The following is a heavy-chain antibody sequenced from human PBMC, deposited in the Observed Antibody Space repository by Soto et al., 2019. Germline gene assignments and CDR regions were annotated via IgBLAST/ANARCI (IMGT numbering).Heavy chain of an antibody. V-gene: IGHV3-13*01. Sequence: PGGSLRLSCASSGFTFSSYDMHLVRQAPGKGLEWVSAIGTAGDTYYPGSVKGRFTISRENAKNSLYLQMNSLRAEDTAVYYCARAPIRSLWFGELLSYYYYGMDVWGQGTTVTVSS. CDR2: IGTAGDT. D-gene: IGHD3-10*01. CDR3: ARAPIRSLWFGELLSYYYYGMDV. J-gene: IGHJ6*02. CDR1: GFTFSSYD.